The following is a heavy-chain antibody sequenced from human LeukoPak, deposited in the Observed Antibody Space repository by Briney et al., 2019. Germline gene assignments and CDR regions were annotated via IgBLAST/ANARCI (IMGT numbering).Heavy chain of an antibody. CDR3: ARTITTTVAFDY. CDR2: IDWDDYK. D-gene: IGHD4-11*01. Sequence: SGPALVEPTQTLTLTCTFSGFSLSASGMCVTWIRQPPGKALEWLARIDWDDYKYYSASLKTRLTISKDTSKNQVVLTMTNMDPVDTATYYCARTITTTVAFDYWGQGILVTVSS. J-gene: IGHJ4*02. V-gene: IGHV2-70*11. CDR1: GFSLSASGMC.